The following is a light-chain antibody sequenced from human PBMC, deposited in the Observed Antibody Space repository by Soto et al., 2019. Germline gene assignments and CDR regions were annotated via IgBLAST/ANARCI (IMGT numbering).Light chain of an antibody. J-gene: IGKJ1*01. CDR3: QQYDNSWT. Sequence: IVLTQAPGTLSLSPGERATLSCRASESVGSSHLAWYQQRPGQAPRLLIYGASSRATGIPDRFSGSGSGTDFTLSISRLEPEDFAVYYCQQYDNSWTFGQGTKV. CDR2: GAS. V-gene: IGKV3-20*01. CDR1: ESVGSSH.